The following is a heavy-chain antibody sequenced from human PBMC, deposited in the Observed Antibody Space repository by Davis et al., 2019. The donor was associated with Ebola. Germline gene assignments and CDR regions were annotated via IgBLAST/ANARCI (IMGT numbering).Heavy chain of an antibody. CDR1: GDTFSSYA. J-gene: IGHJ4*02. Sequence: AASVKVSCKASGDTFSSYAISWVRQAPGQGLEWTGWIIPILGIANYAQKFQGRVTITADTSTSTAYMELRSLRSDDTAVYYCARDSGLVNGGYWGQGTLVTVSS. D-gene: IGHD6-19*01. V-gene: IGHV1-69*10. CDR2: IIPILGIA. CDR3: ARDSGLVNGGY.